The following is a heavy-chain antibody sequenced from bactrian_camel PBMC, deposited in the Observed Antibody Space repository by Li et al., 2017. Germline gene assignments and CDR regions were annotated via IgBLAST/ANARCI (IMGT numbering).Heavy chain of an antibody. CDR1: DYASYGNC. J-gene: IGHJ4*01. V-gene: IGHV3S61*01. D-gene: IGHD6*01. Sequence: HVQLVESGGGSVQPGGSLTLSCTASDYASYGNCLGWFRIAPEKSREGVASIGRFGGINYYADSVKGRFTISRDSAKNTVYLQMNNLQPEVTATYYCAEGRGSRGEHCYSLNYWGQGTQVTVS. CDR2: IGRFGGIN. CDR3: AEGRGSRGEHCYSLNY.